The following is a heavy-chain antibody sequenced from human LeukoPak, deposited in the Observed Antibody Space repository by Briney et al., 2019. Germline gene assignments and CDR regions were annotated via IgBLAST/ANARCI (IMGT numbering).Heavy chain of an antibody. Sequence: SETLSLTCAVYGGSFSGYYWSWIRQPPGKGLEWIGEINHSGSTNYNPSLKSRVTISVDTSKNQFSLKLSSVTAADTAVYYCARRSQTMVRGADWFDPWGQGTLVTVSS. CDR3: ARRSQTMVRGADWFDP. CDR2: INHSGST. V-gene: IGHV4-34*01. D-gene: IGHD3-10*01. CDR1: GGSFSGYY. J-gene: IGHJ5*02.